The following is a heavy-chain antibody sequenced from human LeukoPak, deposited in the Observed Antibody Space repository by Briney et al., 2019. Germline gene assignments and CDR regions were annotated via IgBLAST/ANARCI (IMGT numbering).Heavy chain of an antibody. CDR1: GFTFSSYA. J-gene: IGHJ4*02. V-gene: IGHV3-9*03. D-gene: IGHD7-27*01. CDR3: AKASTGDYYYFDY. Sequence: GGSLRLSCAASGFTFSSYAMHWVRQAPGKGLEWVSGISWNSGSIGYADSVKGRFTISRDNAKNSLYLQMNSLRAEDMALYYCAKASTGDYYYFDYWGQGTLVTVSS. CDR2: ISWNSGSI.